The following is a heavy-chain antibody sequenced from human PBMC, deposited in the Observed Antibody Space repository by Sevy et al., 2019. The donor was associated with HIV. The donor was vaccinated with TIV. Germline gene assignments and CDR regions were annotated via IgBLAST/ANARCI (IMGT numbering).Heavy chain of an antibody. CDR1: GGSFSSSSYY. D-gene: IGHD6-19*01. CDR2: IYTSGST. J-gene: IGHJ4*02. V-gene: IGHV4-61*02. Sequence: SETLSLTCTVSGGSFSSSSYYWNWIRQPAGRGLEWIGGIYTSGSTNYNPSLKSRVTMSVDTSKNQFSLKLSSVTAADTAVYYCAGRIAVAAFDYWGQGNLVTVSS. CDR3: AGRIAVAAFDY.